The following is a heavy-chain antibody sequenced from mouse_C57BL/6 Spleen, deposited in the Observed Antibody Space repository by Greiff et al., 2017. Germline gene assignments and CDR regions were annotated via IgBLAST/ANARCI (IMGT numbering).Heavy chain of an antibody. CDR2: IDPSDSYT. V-gene: IGHV1-69*01. CDR1: GYTFTSYW. D-gene: IGHD1-1*01. Sequence: QVQLQQPGAELVMPGASVKLSCKASGYTFTSYWMHWVKQRPGQGLEWIGEIDPSDSYTNYNQKFKGKSTLTVDKSSSTAYMQLSSLTSEDSAVYDCARGGCASSPLDYWGQGTTLTVSS. CDR3: ARGGCASSPLDY. J-gene: IGHJ2*01.